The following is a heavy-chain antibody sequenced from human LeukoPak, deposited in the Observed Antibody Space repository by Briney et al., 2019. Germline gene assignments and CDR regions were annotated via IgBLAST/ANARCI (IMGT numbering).Heavy chain of an antibody. CDR2: ISSNGGST. J-gene: IGHJ4*02. D-gene: IGHD1-26*01. Sequence: PGGSLRLSCAASGFTFSSYAMHWVRQAPGQGLEYVSAISSNGGSTYYANSVKGRFTISRDNSKNTLYLQMGSPRAEDMAVYYCASGTQWGLHPAYFDYWGQGTLVTVSS. V-gene: IGHV3-64*01. CDR1: GFTFSSYA. CDR3: ASGTQWGLHPAYFDY.